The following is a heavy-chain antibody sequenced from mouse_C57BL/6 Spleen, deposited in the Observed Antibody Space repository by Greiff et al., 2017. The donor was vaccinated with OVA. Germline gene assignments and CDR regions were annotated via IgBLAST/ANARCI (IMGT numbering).Heavy chain of an antibody. CDR2: ISSGSSTI. CDR1: GFNFSDYG. CDR3: ARTYYFDY. V-gene: IGHV5-17*01. J-gene: IGHJ2*01. Sequence: EVNLVESGGGLVKPGGSLKLSCAASGFNFSDYGMHWVRQAPEKGLEWVAYISSGSSTIYYADTVKGRSTISRDNAKNTLFMQMTSLRSEDTAMYYCARTYYFDYWGQGTTLTVSS.